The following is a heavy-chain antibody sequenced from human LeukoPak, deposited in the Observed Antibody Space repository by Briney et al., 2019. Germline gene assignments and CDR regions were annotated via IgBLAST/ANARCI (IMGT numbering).Heavy chain of an antibody. CDR3: ARWSRINGGVDY. CDR2: INAGNGNT. V-gene: IGHV1-3*01. D-gene: IGHD5-24*01. CDR1: GYTFTSYA. J-gene: IGHJ4*02. Sequence: ASVKVSCKASGYTFTSYAMHWVRQAPGQRLEWMGWINAGNGNTKYSQKFQGRVTITRDTSASTAYMELSRLRSEDTAVYYCARWSRINGGVDYWGQGTLVTVSS.